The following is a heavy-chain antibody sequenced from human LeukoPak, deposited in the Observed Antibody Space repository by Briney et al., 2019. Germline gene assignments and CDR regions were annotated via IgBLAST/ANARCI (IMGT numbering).Heavy chain of an antibody. Sequence: EASVKVSCKASGGTFSSNAISWVRQAPGQGLEWMGRIIPILGIANYAQKFQGRVTITADKSTSTAYMELSSLRSEDTAVYYCARERVFSDEYNWFDPWGQGTLVTVSS. CDR2: IIPILGIA. CDR3: ARERVFSDEYNWFDP. J-gene: IGHJ5*02. V-gene: IGHV1-69*04. D-gene: IGHD6-6*01. CDR1: GGTFSSNA.